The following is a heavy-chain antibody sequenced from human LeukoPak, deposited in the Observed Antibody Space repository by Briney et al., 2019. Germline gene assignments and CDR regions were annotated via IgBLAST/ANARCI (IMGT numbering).Heavy chain of an antibody. J-gene: IGHJ4*02. V-gene: IGHV3-30*01. D-gene: IGHD4/OR15-4a*01. CDR1: GSTFSSCA. Sequence: PGGSLRLSCAASGSTFSSCAMHWVRQAPGKGLEWVAVISYDGSNKYYADSVKGRFTISRDNSKNTLYLQMNSLRAEDTAVYYCARGEYGYWGQGTLVTVSS. CDR2: ISYDGSNK. CDR3: ARGEYGY.